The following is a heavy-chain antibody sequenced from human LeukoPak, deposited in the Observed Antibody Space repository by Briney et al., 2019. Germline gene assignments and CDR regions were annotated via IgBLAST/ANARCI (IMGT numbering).Heavy chain of an antibody. V-gene: IGHV3-7*03. CDR1: GFTFSSYW. CDR2: IKQDGSEK. J-gene: IGHJ6*03. CDR3: ARVYYGDYPLYYYYYYYMDV. D-gene: IGHD4-17*01. Sequence: GGSLRLSCAASGFTFSSYWMTWVRQAPGKGLEWVANIKQDGSEKYYVDSVKGRFTISRDNAKNSLYLQMNSLRAEDTAVYYCARVYYGDYPLYYYYYYYMDVWGKGTTVTVSS.